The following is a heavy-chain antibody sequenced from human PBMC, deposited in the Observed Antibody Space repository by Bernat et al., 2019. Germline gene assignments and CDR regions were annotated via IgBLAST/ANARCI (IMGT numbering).Heavy chain of an antibody. Sequence: EVHLVESGGGLVQPGGSLRLSCTASGFTFDIYWMSWVRQAPGKGLEWVANIKQDGSEKHYVDSVKGRFTISRDNAKNLVYLQMNSLRGEDTAVYYCARMENTYGQYNWFDPWGQGTLVTVAS. CDR2: IKQDGSEK. CDR3: ARMENTYGQYNWFDP. J-gene: IGHJ5*02. D-gene: IGHD2-8*01. CDR1: GFTFDIYW. V-gene: IGHV3-7*01.